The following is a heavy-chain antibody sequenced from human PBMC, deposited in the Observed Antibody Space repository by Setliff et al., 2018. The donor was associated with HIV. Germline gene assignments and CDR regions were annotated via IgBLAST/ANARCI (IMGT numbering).Heavy chain of an antibody. D-gene: IGHD5-18*01. CDR3: ARDAPWDSYGLDY. CDR1: GGSFSDNY. Sequence: SETLSLTCAVYGGSFSDNYWSWIRQSPGKGLEWIGEINHSGRTKYSPSLRSRVSISVDTSKTQFSLKLSSVIAADTAVYYCARDAPWDSYGLDYWGQGTLVTVSS. J-gene: IGHJ4*02. V-gene: IGHV4-34*01. CDR2: INHSGRT.